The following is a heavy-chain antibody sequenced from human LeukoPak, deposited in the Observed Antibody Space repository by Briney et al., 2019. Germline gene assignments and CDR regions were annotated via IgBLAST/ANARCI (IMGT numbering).Heavy chain of an antibody. V-gene: IGHV3-21*01. CDR2: ISSRSSYI. D-gene: IGHD2-2*01. CDR3: ARDPGRCSSTSCYPDY. Sequence: GGSLRLSCAASGFTFSSYAMSWVRQAPGKGPEWVSSISSRSSYIYYAGSVKGRFTISRDNAKNSLYLQMNSLRAEDTAVYYCARDPGRCSSTSCYPDYWGQGTLVTVSS. CDR1: GFTFSSYA. J-gene: IGHJ4*02.